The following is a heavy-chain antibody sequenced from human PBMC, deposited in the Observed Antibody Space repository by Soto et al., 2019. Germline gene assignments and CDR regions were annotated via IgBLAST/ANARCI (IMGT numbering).Heavy chain of an antibody. Sequence: PSETLSLTCAVSGHSISYGYYWGWVRQPPGKRLEWIGSVYHSGTTSSNPSLKSRITISLDTSKNHFSLRLTSVTAADTAVFYLASCSSTRCYPPWGLYFFDYWGQGTLVTVSS. V-gene: IGHV4-38-2*01. J-gene: IGHJ4*02. CDR3: ASCSSTRCYPPWGLYFFDY. CDR1: GHSISYGYY. D-gene: IGHD2-2*01. CDR2: VYHSGTT.